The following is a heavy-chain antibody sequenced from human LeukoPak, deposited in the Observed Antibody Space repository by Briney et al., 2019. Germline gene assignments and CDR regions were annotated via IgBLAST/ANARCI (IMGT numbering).Heavy chain of an antibody. V-gene: IGHV4-31*03. J-gene: IGHJ4*02. CDR3: ARVSRRYCSSTSCRILGYYFDC. CDR1: GGSISSGGYY. Sequence: SQTLSLTCTVSGGSISSGGYYWSWIRQHPGKGLEWIGYIYYSGSTYYNPSLKSRVTISVDTSKNQFSLKLSSVTAADTAVYYCARVSRRYCSSTSCRILGYYFDCWGQGTLVTVSS. CDR2: IYYSGST. D-gene: IGHD2-2*01.